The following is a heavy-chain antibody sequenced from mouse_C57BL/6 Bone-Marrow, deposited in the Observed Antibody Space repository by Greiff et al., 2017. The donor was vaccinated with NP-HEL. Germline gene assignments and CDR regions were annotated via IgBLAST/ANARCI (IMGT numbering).Heavy chain of an antibody. V-gene: IGHV14-1*01. Sequence: VQLKESGAELVWPGASVKLSCTASGFNIKDYYMHWVKQRPEQGLEWIGRIDPEDGDTEYAPKFQGKATMTADTSSNTAYLQLSSLTSEDTAVYYCTTYYSNYAFAYWGQGTLVTVSA. D-gene: IGHD2-5*01. CDR3: TTYYSNYAFAY. CDR2: IDPEDGDT. J-gene: IGHJ3*01. CDR1: GFNIKDYY.